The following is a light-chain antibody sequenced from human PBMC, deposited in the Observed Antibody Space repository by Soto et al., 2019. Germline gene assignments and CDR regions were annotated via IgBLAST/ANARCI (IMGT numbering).Light chain of an antibody. V-gene: IGKV3-20*01. CDR1: QSVSSN. J-gene: IGKJ1*01. CDR2: GVS. Sequence: EVVMTQSPATLSVSPGERATLSCRASQSVSSNLAWYQQKPGLAPRLLIYGVSNRATGIPDRFSGSGSGTDFILTISRLEPEDFALYYCGQFVSSPPRTFGQGTKV. CDR3: GQFVSSPPRT.